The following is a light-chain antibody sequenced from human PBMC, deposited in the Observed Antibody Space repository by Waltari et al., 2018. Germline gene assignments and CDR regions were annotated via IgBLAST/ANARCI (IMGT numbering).Light chain of an antibody. J-gene: IGKJ2*01. V-gene: IGKV3-15*01. CDR1: QSISRN. CDR3: QQYNNWRT. Sequence: EVLMTQSPPTLSVSPGERATLSCRASQSISRNLAWYQQKPGQAPRLLIYGASTRAPGIPDRFSGSGSGTEFTLTINSLQSEDFAVDYCQQYNNWRTFGLGTTLEIK. CDR2: GAS.